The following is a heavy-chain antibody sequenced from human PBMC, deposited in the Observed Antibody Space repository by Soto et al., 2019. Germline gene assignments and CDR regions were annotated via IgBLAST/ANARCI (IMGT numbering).Heavy chain of an antibody. Sequence: QVQLVQSGAEVKKPGASVKVSCKASGGTFSSHTISWVRQAPGQGLEWMGRIIPILGIANYAQKFQGRVTITADKSTSTAYMELSSLRSEDTSVYYCARSPRYCSGGSCYSDYWGQGTLVTVSS. D-gene: IGHD2-15*01. CDR2: IIPILGIA. CDR3: ARSPRYCSGGSCYSDY. CDR1: GGTFSSHT. V-gene: IGHV1-69*02. J-gene: IGHJ4*02.